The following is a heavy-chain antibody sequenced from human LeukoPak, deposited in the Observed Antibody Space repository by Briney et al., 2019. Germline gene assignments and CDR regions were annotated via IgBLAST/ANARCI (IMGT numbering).Heavy chain of an antibody. J-gene: IGHJ4*02. CDR2: IYYSGNT. Sequence: SETLTLTCTVSGISISSYYWSWIRQPPGKGLEWVGYIYYSGNTNYNPSLKSRVNISVHRPKNQCSLNLNSVTAADTAVYYCASSKTWMQPTPFEYWGQGTLVTVSS. CDR3: ASSKTWMQPTPFEY. CDR1: GISISSYY. D-gene: IGHD5-18*01. V-gene: IGHV4-59*01.